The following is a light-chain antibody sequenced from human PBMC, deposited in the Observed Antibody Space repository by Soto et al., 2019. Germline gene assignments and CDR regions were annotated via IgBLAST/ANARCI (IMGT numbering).Light chain of an antibody. CDR3: QQYDSSPIT. CDR1: RTVDSTY. CDR2: AVS. J-gene: IGKJ5*01. V-gene: IGKV3-20*01. Sequence: EIVLTQSPGTLSLSPGERATISCRASRTVDSTYLAWYQQKPGQAPRLLIYAVSTRATGIPDRFRGSGSGTDFTLTISRVEPEDFAVYHCQQYDSSPITFGQGTRLEIK.